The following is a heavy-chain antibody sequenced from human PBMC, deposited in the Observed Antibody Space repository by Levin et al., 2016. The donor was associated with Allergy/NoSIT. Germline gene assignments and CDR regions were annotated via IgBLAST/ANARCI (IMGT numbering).Heavy chain of an antibody. CDR2: IWYDGSNK. CDR1: GFTFSSYG. V-gene: IGHV3-33*01. Sequence: GESLKISCAASGFTFSSYGMHWVRQAPGKGLEWVAVIWYDGSNKYYADSVKGRFTISRDNSKNTLYLQMNSLRAEDTAVYYCVRNHITMVRGATFDYWGQGTLVTVSS. D-gene: IGHD3-10*01. CDR3: VRNHITMVRGATFDY. J-gene: IGHJ4*02.